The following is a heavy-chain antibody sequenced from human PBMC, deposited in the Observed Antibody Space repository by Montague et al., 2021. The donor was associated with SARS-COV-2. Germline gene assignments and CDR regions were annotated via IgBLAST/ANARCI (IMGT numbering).Heavy chain of an antibody. J-gene: IGHJ4*02. CDR1: GYSISSNNW. Sequence: SETLSLTCGVSGYSISSNNWWGWIRQPPGKGLEWIGYMYQSGTAFYDPSPKSRVTMSIDKSKNEFSLELRSVTAMDTAVYYCAKTTSTRRGFDSWGQGTLVIVTS. D-gene: IGHD3-3*02. CDR2: MYQSGTA. V-gene: IGHV4-28*01. CDR3: AKTTSTRRGFDS.